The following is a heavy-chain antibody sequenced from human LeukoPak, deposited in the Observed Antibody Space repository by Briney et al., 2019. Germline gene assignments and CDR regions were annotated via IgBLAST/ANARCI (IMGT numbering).Heavy chain of an antibody. J-gene: IGHJ4*02. D-gene: IGHD6-13*01. Sequence: SVKGRFTISRDNSRNTLFLQMNSLRPGDTAVYYCAKDVHCSWGLDYWGQGTLVTVSS. CDR3: AKDVHCSWGLDY. V-gene: IGHV3-30*02.